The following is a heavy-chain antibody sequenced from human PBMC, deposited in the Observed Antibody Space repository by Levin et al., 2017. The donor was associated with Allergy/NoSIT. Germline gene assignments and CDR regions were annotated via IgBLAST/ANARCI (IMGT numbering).Heavy chain of an antibody. CDR2: IRSKAYGGTT. CDR3: TRDGYSSGWPRGYFDL. J-gene: IGHJ2*01. D-gene: IGHD6-19*01. CDR1: GFTFGDYA. V-gene: IGHV3-49*04. Sequence: GESLKISCTASGFTFGDYAMSWVRQAPGKGLEWVGFIRSKAYGGTTEYAASVKGRFTISRDDSKSIAYLQMNSLKTEDTAVYYCTRDGYSSGWPRGYFDLWGRGTLVTVSS.